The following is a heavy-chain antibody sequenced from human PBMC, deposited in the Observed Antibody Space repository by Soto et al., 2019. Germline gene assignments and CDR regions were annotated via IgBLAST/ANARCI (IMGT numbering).Heavy chain of an antibody. CDR1: GYSFTNYW. CDR3: ARAWRTGTTFPPTYYFYYDMDV. J-gene: IGHJ6*02. V-gene: IGHV5-51*01. Sequence: GASLKISCKGSGYSFTNYWIGWVRQMPGKGLEWMGIIYPGDSDTRYSPSFQGQVTISADKSITTAYLQWSRLKASDTAMYYCARAWRTGTTFPPTYYFYYDMDVWGQGTTVTVSS. D-gene: IGHD1-7*01. CDR2: IYPGDSDT.